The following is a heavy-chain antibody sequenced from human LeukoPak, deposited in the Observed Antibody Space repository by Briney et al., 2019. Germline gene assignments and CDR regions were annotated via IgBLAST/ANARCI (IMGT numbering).Heavy chain of an antibody. V-gene: IGHV3-48*01. Sequence: GGSLRLSCAASGFDFNTYSMNWVRQAPGKGLEWVSYISGSSSSRYYADSVKARFTISRDNAKNSLYLQMNSLRVDDTAVYYCARSGAFDAHNCWGQGTLVTVSS. CDR3: ARSGAFDAHNC. CDR1: GFDFNTYS. J-gene: IGHJ4*02. D-gene: IGHD3-16*01. CDR2: ISGSSSSR.